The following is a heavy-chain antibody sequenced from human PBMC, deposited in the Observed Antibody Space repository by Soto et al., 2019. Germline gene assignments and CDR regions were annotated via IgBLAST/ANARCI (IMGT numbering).Heavy chain of an antibody. D-gene: IGHD3-9*01. J-gene: IGHJ4*02. V-gene: IGHV4-39*01. Sequence: SETLSLTCSVSDDSINSDKYYWGWIRQPPGKGQEWIGSIYYRGNAYYNPSLQIRVTISLDKFKSQFSLKLTSVTAADSALYFCARLEGLATISYYFDFWGPGALVTVSS. CDR2: IYYRGNA. CDR3: ARLEGLATISYYFDF. CDR1: DDSINSDKYY.